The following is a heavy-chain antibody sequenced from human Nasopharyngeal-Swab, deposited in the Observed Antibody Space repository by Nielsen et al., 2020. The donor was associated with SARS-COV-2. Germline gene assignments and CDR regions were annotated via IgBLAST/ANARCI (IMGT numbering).Heavy chain of an antibody. D-gene: IGHD1-7*01. V-gene: IGHV1-46*01. CDR3: ARVLPFRITGTSGMDV. Sequence: VRQMPGKGLEWMGIINPTDGSTSYAQKFEGRVTMTRVTSTSTVYMELNSLRSEDTAVYYCARVLPFRITGTSGMDVWGQGTTVTVS. J-gene: IGHJ6*02. CDR2: INPTDGST.